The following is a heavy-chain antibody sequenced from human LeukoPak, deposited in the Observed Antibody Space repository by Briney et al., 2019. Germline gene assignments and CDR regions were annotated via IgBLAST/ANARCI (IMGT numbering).Heavy chain of an antibody. CDR1: GFIVSSNH. V-gene: IGHV3-53*01. Sequence: GGSLRLSCAASGFIVSSNHMSWVRQAPGKGLEWVSIIYSGADTYYADSVKGRFTVSRDNSKNTVYLQMNSLRAEDTAVYYCARGAARGSGGIDYWGQGTLVTVSS. J-gene: IGHJ4*02. D-gene: IGHD3-16*01. CDR3: ARGAARGSGGIDY. CDR2: IYSGADT.